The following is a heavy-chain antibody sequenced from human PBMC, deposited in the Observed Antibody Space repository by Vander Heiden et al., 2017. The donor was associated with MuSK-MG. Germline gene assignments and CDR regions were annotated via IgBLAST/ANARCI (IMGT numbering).Heavy chain of an antibody. D-gene: IGHD3-10*01. J-gene: IGHJ4*02. CDR2: IIPIFGTA. CDR1: GGPFSSYA. Sequence: QVQLVQSGAEVKKPGSSVKVSCKASGGPFSSYAISWVRQAPGQGLEWMGGIIPIFGTANDSQKVQGRVTITADESTRTAYMEMRRMRSEDTAVYYSARITMVRGVIVDWGQGTLVTVSS. V-gene: IGHV1-69*01. CDR3: ARITMVRGVIVD.